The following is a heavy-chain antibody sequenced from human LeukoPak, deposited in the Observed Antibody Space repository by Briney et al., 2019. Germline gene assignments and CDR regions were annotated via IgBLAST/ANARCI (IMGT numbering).Heavy chain of an antibody. CDR3: ARQTYCTSTSCHYYYYYMDV. CDR1: GYTFTSYY. D-gene: IGHD2-2*01. Sequence: GASVKVSCKASGYTFTSYYMHWVRQAPGQGLEWMAIINPSGGSTRYAQKFQGRVTMTRDTSTSTVYMELSSLRSEDTAVYYCARQTYCTSTSCHYYYYYMDVWGKGTTVTISS. CDR2: INPSGGST. J-gene: IGHJ6*03. V-gene: IGHV1-46*01.